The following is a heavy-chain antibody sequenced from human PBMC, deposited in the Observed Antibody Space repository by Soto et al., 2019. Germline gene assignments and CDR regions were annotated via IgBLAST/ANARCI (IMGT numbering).Heavy chain of an antibody. J-gene: IGHJ3*02. CDR3: ASGRYYDSSGYYYVAAFDI. CDR2: ISAYNGNT. D-gene: IGHD3-22*01. Sequence: QVQLVQSGAEVKKPGASVKVSCKASGYTFTSYGISWVRQAPGQGLEWMGWISAYNGNTNYAQKLQGRVTMTTDTSTSTAYMELRSVRSDDTAVYYCASGRYYDSSGYYYVAAFDIWGQGTMVTVSS. CDR1: GYTFTSYG. V-gene: IGHV1-18*01.